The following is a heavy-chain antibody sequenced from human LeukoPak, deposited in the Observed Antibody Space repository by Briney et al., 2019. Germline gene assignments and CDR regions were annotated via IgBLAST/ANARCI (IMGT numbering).Heavy chain of an antibody. V-gene: IGHV3-23*01. J-gene: IGHJ3*02. CDR1: EFTFDTYN. CDR3: AKPRALLPAYDAFDI. Sequence: PGGSLRLSCAASEFTFDTYNFNWVRQAPGKGLEWVSAISGSGGSTYYADSVKGRFTISRDNSKNTLYLQMDSLRAEDTAVYYCAKPRALLPAYDAFDIWGQGTMVTVSS. CDR2: ISGSGGST.